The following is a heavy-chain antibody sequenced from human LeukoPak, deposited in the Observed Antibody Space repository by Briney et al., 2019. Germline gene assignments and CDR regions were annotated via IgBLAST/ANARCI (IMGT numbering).Heavy chain of an antibody. D-gene: IGHD3-22*01. J-gene: IGHJ4*02. CDR2: VSSSGNTI. CDR1: GFSFRDYY. Sequence: GGSLRLSCAASGFSFRDYYMTWIRQAPGKGLEWVSYVSSSGNTIYYADSVKGRFTISRDNTKKSLYLHMNSLRAEDTAVYYCARDIREYDSIGDSLGYWGQGTLVTVSS. V-gene: IGHV3-11*04. CDR3: ARDIREYDSIGDSLGY.